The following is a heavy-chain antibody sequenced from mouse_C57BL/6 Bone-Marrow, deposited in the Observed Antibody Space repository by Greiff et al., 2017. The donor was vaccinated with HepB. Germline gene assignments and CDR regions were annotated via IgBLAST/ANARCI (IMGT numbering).Heavy chain of an antibody. CDR1: GFTFNTYA. CDR2: IRSKSSNYAT. Sequence: DVQLQESGGGLVQPKGSLKLSCAASGFTFNTYAMHWVRQAPGKGLEWVARIRSKSSNYATYYADSVKDRFTISRDDSQSMLYLQMNNLKTEDTAMYYCVREGYYGSSSWFAYWGQGTLVTVSA. V-gene: IGHV10-3*01. J-gene: IGHJ3*01. D-gene: IGHD1-1*01. CDR3: VREGYYGSSSWFAY.